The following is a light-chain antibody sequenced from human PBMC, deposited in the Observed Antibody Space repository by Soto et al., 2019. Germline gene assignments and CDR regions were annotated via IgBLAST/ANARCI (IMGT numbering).Light chain of an antibody. CDR1: SSNIGAGYD. CDR3: QSYDSSLSGWV. CDR2: GNS. V-gene: IGLV1-40*01. J-gene: IGLJ3*02. Sequence: QSVLTQPPSVSGAPGQRVTISCTGSSSNIGAGYDVHWYQQLPGTAPKLLIYGNSNRPSGVPDRFSGSKSATSASLAITGLQAEDEADYYCQSYDSSLSGWVFGGGTKLTV.